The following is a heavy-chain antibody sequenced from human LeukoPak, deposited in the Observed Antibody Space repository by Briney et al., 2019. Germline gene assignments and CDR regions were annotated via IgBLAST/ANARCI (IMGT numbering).Heavy chain of an antibody. CDR3: ARDFSTSYFDY. CDR2: INTDGSST. V-gene: IGHV3-74*01. Sequence: GGSLRLSCAASGFTFSSYWMHWVRQAPGKGLVWVSRINTDGSSTSYADSVKGRFTISRDNAKNTLYLQMNSLRAEDTAVYYCARDFSTSYFDYWGQGTLVTVSS. CDR1: GFTFSSYW. D-gene: IGHD6-6*01. J-gene: IGHJ4*02.